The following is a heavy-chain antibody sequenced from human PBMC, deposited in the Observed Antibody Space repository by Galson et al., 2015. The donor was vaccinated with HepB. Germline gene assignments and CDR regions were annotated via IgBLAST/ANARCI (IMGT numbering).Heavy chain of an antibody. CDR1: GYTFTGYY. D-gene: IGHD3-22*01. V-gene: IGHV1-2*06. J-gene: IGHJ4*02. CDR3: ARAFRRYYYDSSGYQTPLSDY. CDR2: INPNSGGT. Sequence: SVKVSCKASGYTFTGYYMHWVRQAPGQGLEWMGRINPNSGGTNYAQKFQGRVTMTRDTSISTAYMELSRLRSDDTAVYYCARAFRRYYYDSSGYQTPLSDYWGQGTLVTVSS.